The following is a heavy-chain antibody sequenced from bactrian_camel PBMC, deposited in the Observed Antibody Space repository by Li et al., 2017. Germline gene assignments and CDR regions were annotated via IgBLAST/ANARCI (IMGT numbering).Heavy chain of an antibody. J-gene: IGHJ4*01. CDR3: AAAAGLFGGTCVDVRSVDY. CDR1: GYTYNRNC. D-gene: IGHD7*01. V-gene: IGHV3S1*01. CDR2: IYTGSGNT. Sequence: HVQLVESGGGLVQPGGSLRLSCAASGYTYNRNCMAWFRQAPGKEREGVARIYTGSGNTYYADSVKGRFTISQDNAKNTVYLQMNSLNTEDTATYYCAAAAGLFGGTCVDVRSVDYWGQGTQVTVS.